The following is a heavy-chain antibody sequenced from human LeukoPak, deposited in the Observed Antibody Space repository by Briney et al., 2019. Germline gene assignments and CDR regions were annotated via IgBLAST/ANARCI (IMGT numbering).Heavy chain of an antibody. CDR1: GYTSTSYG. CDR3: ARMAYSYKTNWFDP. CDR2: ISAYNGNT. D-gene: IGHD5-18*01. Sequence: ASVKVSCKASGYTSTSYGISWVRQAPGQGLEWMGWISAYNGNTNYAQKLQGRVTMTTDTSTSTAYMELRSLRSDDTAVYYCARMAYSYKTNWFDPWGQGTLVTVSS. V-gene: IGHV1-18*01. J-gene: IGHJ5*02.